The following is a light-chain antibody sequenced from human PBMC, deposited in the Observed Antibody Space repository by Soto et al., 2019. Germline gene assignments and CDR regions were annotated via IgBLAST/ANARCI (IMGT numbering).Light chain of an antibody. CDR1: QSVTSNY. CDR2: GAS. CDR3: QQYNTWPRT. Sequence: EIVLTQSPGTLSLSPGERAALSCRASQSVTSNYLAWYQQTPGQAPRILIFGASGRATGIPDRFSGSGSGTEFTLSISSLQSEDFAVYYCQQYNTWPRTFGQGTKVDIK. V-gene: IGKV3-20*01. J-gene: IGKJ1*01.